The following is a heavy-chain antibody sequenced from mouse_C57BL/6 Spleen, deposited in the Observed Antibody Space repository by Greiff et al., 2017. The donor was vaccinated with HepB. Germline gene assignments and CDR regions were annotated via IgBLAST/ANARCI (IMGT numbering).Heavy chain of an antibody. CDR2: IYPGDGDT. V-gene: IGHV1-80*01. CDR1: GYAFSSYW. CDR3: AIRDYYGSSPLAY. Sequence: VQLQQSGAELVKPGASVKISCKASGYAFSSYWMNWVKQRPGKGLEWIGQIYPGDGDTNYNGKFKGKATLTADKSSSPAYMQLSSLTSEDSAVYFCAIRDYYGSSPLAYWGQGTLVTVSA. D-gene: IGHD1-1*01. J-gene: IGHJ3*01.